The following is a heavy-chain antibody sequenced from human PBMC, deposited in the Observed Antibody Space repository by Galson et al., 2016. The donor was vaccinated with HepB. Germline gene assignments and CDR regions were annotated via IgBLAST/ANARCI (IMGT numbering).Heavy chain of an antibody. J-gene: IGHJ4*02. Sequence: SLRLSCAASGYRFSSYWMDWVRQAPGKGLVWVSRMNSGGSSTSYADSVKGRFTISRDNAKNTLFLQMKSLRAEDTAVYFCARPYYYGSGRYYFDFWGQGTLVTVSS. CDR1: GYRFSSYW. CDR3: ARPYYYGSGRYYFDF. V-gene: IGHV3-74*01. CDR2: MNSGGSST. D-gene: IGHD3-10*01.